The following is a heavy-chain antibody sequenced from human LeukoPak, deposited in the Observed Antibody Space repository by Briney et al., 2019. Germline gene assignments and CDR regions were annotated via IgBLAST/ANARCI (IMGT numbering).Heavy chain of an antibody. J-gene: IGHJ4*02. D-gene: IGHD3-9*01. CDR2: IRTTAEGAKYA. Sequence: GGSLRLSCATSGFSFTDYPMNWVRQTPGKGLEWISNIRTTAEGAKYAYYADSVKGRVTISRDDGKNTLYLHMNSLRDDDTAVYYCATDQRYAFDYWGQGILVTVSS. CDR1: GFSFTDYP. V-gene: IGHV3-48*02. CDR3: ATDQRYAFDY.